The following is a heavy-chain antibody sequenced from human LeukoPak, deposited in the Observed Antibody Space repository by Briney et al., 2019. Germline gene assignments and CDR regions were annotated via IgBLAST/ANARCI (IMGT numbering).Heavy chain of an antibody. Sequence: GGSLRLSCAASEFTVSSNYMSWVRQAPGKRLEWVANIKQDGSEKYYVDSVKGRFTISRDNAKNSLYLQMNSLRAEDTAVYYCARKSYYYDQWGQGTLVTVSS. CDR1: EFTVSSNY. V-gene: IGHV3-7*05. CDR2: IKQDGSEK. D-gene: IGHD3-22*01. CDR3: ARKSYYYDQ. J-gene: IGHJ4*02.